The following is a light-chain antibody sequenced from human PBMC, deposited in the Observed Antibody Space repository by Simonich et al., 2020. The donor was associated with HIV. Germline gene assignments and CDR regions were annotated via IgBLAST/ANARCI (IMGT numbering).Light chain of an antibody. CDR1: KLGYKY. Sequence: SYELTQSPSLSVSPGQTASITCSGDKLGYKYASWYQQKPGQSPVLVMYQNNKRPSGIPERFSGSNSGNTASLTISGLQAEDEADYFCSSYTSSSPLFGGGTNLTVL. CDR2: QNN. CDR3: SSYTSSSPL. J-gene: IGLJ3*02. V-gene: IGLV3-1*01.